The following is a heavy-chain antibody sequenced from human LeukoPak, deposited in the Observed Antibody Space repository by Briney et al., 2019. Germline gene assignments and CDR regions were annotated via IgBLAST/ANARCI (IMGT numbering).Heavy chain of an antibody. CDR3: ARDRIMVLGPYNWFDP. CDR1: GFTFSNYE. Sequence: GGSLRLSCAASGFTFSNYEMVWLRQAPGKGLEWISYISSSGSTIYYAYSVKGRFTVSRDNAENSLYLHMSSLRAEDTAVYYCARDRIMVLGPYNWFDPWGQGTLVTVSS. J-gene: IGHJ5*02. V-gene: IGHV3-48*03. CDR2: ISSSGSTI. D-gene: IGHD2-8*01.